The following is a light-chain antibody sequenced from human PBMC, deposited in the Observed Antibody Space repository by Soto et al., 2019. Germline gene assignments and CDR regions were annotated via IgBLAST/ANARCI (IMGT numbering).Light chain of an antibody. CDR3: AAWDDSLNARTGV. V-gene: IGLV1-44*01. Sequence: QSVLTQPPSASGTPGQRVTISCSGSSSNIGSNTVNWYQQLPGTAPKLLIYSNNQRPSGVPDRFSGSKSGTSASLAISGLQSEDEADYYCAAWDDSLNARTGVFGGGTKLTVL. CDR1: SSNIGSNT. CDR2: SNN. J-gene: IGLJ2*01.